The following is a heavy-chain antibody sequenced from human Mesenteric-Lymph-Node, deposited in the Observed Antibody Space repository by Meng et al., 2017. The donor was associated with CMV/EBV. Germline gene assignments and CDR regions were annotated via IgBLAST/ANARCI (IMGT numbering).Heavy chain of an antibody. CDR1: GFTFSGYG. CDR3: ASYYGSGTSYY. CDR2: IWHDGSNK. J-gene: IGHJ4*02. V-gene: IGHV3-33*01. Sequence: LACAASGFTFSGYGMHWVRQAPGKGLEWVAVIWHDGSNKHYVDSVKGRFSISRDDSKNTVYLQMNSLRAEDTAVYYCASYYGSGTSYYWGQGTLVTVSS. D-gene: IGHD3-10*01.